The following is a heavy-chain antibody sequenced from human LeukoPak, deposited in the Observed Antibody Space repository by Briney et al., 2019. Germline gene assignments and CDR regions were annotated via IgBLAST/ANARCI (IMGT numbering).Heavy chain of an antibody. CDR2: IYYSGST. CDR1: GGSISSYY. V-gene: IGHV4-59*01. CDR3: ARDSYYGMDV. Sequence: SETLSLTCTVSGGSISSYYWSWIRQPPGKGLEWIGYIYYSGSTNYNPSLKSRVTISVDMSKNQFSLKLSSVTAADTAVYYCARDSYYGMDVWGQGTTVTVSS. J-gene: IGHJ6*02.